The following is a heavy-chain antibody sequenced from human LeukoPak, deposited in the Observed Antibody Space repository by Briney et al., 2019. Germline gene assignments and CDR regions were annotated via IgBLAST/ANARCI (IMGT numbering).Heavy chain of an antibody. J-gene: IGHJ4*02. CDR1: GGSINSGGYY. CDR3: ARSTVTTDPKDRRFDY. Sequence: PSQTLSRTCTVSGGSINSGGYYWSWIRQLPGKGLEWIGYIYYSGSTYYLPSLKSRVSISVDTSENQFSLKLSSVTAADTAVYYCARSTVTTDPKDRRFDYWGQGTLVTVSS. D-gene: IGHD4-17*01. CDR2: IYYSGST. V-gene: IGHV4-31*03.